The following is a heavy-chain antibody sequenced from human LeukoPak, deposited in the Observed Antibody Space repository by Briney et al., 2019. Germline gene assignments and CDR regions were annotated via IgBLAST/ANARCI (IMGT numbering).Heavy chain of an antibody. CDR1: GYSISSGYY. J-gene: IGHJ4*02. CDR2: IYHSGST. D-gene: IGHD4-17*01. CDR3: AREDYGDLDY. V-gene: IGHV4-38-2*02. Sequence: SETLSLTCAVSGYSISSGYYWGWIRQPPGKGLEWIGSIYHSGSTYYNPSLKSRVTISVDTSKNQFSLKLSSVTAADTAVYYCAREDYGDLDYWGLGTLVTVSS.